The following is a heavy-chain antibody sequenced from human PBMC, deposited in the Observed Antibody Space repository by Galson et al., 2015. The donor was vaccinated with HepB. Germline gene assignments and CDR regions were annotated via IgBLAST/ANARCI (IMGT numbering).Heavy chain of an antibody. Sequence: SLRLSCAASGFTFSAYAMHWVRQAPGKGLEWVAVISYDGSYKFYADSVKGRFTISRDDSKNTLYLQMSSLRTEDTAVYYCARLYYDFDYWGQGTLVTVSS. J-gene: IGHJ4*02. CDR1: GFTFSAYA. V-gene: IGHV3-30-3*01. D-gene: IGHD3-3*01. CDR2: ISYDGSYK. CDR3: ARLYYDFDY.